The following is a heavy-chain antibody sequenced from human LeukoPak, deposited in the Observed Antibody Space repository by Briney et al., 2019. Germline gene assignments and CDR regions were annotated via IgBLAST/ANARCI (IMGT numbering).Heavy chain of an antibody. Sequence: GGSLRLSCAASGFTFSSYSMNWVRQAPGKGLEWVSSISSSSSYIYYADSVKGRFTISRDNAKNSLYLQMNSLRAEDTAVYYCARDAGTAAEAPHDYWGQGTLVTVSS. CDR1: GFTFSSYS. CDR2: ISSSSSYI. J-gene: IGHJ4*02. V-gene: IGHV3-21*01. CDR3: ARDAGTAAEAPHDY. D-gene: IGHD6-13*01.